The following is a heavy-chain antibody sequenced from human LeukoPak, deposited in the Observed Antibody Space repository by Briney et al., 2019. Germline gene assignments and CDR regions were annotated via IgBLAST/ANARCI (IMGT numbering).Heavy chain of an antibody. V-gene: IGHV1-18*01. D-gene: IGHD1-1*01. CDR2: ISAYNDNT. Sequence: GASVKVSCKSSGYTSSSYGISWIRQAPGQGLEWMGWISAYNDNTSYAQIFQGRVTMTTDTSTSTAYMELRSLRSDDTAVYYCAREVPGSIGTTARFDPWGQGTLVTVSS. CDR3: AREVPGSIGTTARFDP. CDR1: GYTSSSYG. J-gene: IGHJ5*02.